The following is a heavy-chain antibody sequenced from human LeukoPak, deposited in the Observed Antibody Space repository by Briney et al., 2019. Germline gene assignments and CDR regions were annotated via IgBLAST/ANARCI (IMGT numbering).Heavy chain of an antibody. Sequence: SETLSLTCAVYGGSFSGYYWSWIRQPPGKGLEWIGEINHSGSTNYNPSLKSRVTISVDTSKNQFSLKLSSVTAADTAVYYCARHKWELDDFDIWGQGTMVTVSS. CDR1: GGSFSGYY. D-gene: IGHD1-26*01. V-gene: IGHV4-34*01. J-gene: IGHJ3*02. CDR3: ARHKWELDDFDI. CDR2: INHSGST.